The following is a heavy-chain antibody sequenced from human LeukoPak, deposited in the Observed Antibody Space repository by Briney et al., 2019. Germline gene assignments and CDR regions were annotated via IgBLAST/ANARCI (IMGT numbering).Heavy chain of an antibody. J-gene: IGHJ3*02. D-gene: IGHD3-10*01. Sequence: GGSLRLSCAGSGFSFTTYWMSWVRQAPGMRPEWVGSIKPDGKEIHYMDFVQGRFTISRDNAKNSLYLQMNSLRAEDTAVYYCARGQIYYYGSANDAFDIWGRGTMVTVSS. V-gene: IGHV3-7*01. CDR2: IKPDGKEI. CDR1: GFSFTTYW. CDR3: ARGQIYYYGSANDAFDI.